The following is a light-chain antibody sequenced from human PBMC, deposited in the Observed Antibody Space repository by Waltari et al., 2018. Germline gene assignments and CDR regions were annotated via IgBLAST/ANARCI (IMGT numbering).Light chain of an antibody. J-gene: IGKJ4*01. Sequence: DIQMTQSPSTLSASVGDRVTITCRASQSFGSWLAWYQQKTGKAPKVLISDVSNLESGVPSRFSGSGSGTEYTLTISSLQPDDFATYYCQQHNGYFGGGTKVEIK. CDR3: QQHNGY. CDR1: QSFGSW. CDR2: DVS. V-gene: IGKV1-5*01.